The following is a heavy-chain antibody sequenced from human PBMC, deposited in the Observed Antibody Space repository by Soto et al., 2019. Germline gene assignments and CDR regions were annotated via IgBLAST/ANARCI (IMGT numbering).Heavy chain of an antibody. CDR1: GGSISSYY. D-gene: IGHD3-22*01. CDR2: IYYSGST. J-gene: IGHJ4*02. CDR3: AREVEDYYDSSGYYYDY. V-gene: IGHV4-59*01. Sequence: SETLSLTCTVSGGSISSYYWSWIRQPPGKGLEWIGYIYYSGSTNYNPSLKSRVTISVDTSKNQFSLKLSSVTAADTAVYYCAREVEDYYDSSGYYYDYWGQGTLVTVSS.